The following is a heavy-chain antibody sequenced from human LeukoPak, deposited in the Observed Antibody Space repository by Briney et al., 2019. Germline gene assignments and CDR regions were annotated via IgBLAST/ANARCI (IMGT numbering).Heavy chain of an antibody. Sequence: GGSLRLSCAASGFTFSSYGMHWVRQAPGKGLEWVAVISYDGSNKYYADSVKGRFTISRDNSKNTLYLQMNSLRAEDTAVYYCAKDFGDYGDYMPGYYFDYWGQGTLVTVSS. D-gene: IGHD4-17*01. CDR2: ISYDGSNK. J-gene: IGHJ4*02. V-gene: IGHV3-30*18. CDR3: AKDFGDYGDYMPGYYFDY. CDR1: GFTFSSYG.